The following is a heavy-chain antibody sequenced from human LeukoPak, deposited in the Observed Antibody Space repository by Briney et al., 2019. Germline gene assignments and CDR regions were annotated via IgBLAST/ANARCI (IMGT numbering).Heavy chain of an antibody. D-gene: IGHD3-9*01. CDR3: ARRGDISTDYAFDY. Sequence: NSSETLSLTCSVSGGSINSNRHQWDWIRQAPGKGLEWIGNIYYSGTNSYNPSLKSRVTISVDTSKNHFSLRLTSVTAADTAVYYCARRGDISTDYAFDYWGQGTLVTVSS. V-gene: IGHV4-39*02. CDR1: GGSINSNRHQ. CDR2: IYYSGTN. J-gene: IGHJ4*02.